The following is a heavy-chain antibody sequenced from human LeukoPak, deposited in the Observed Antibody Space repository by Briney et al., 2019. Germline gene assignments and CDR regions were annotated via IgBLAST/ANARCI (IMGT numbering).Heavy chain of an antibody. CDR3: ARLKLGAYFDL. V-gene: IGHV4-59*08. D-gene: IGHD3-16*01. CDR1: GGSISSYY. J-gene: IGHJ2*01. CDR2: IYYSGST. Sequence: SETLSLTCTVSGGSISSYYWSWIRQPPGKGLEWIGYIYYSGSTNYNPSLKSRVTILLDTSKNQCSLKLTSVSAADTAVYYCARLKLGAYFDLWGRGTLVTVSS.